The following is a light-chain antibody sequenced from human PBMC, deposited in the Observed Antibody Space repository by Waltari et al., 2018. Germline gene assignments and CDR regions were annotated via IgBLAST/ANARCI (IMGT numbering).Light chain of an antibody. V-gene: IGLV2-23*02. Sequence: QSALTQTASVSVSPGQSITISCTGTSSDIGAYNLVSWYQPHPGKAPTVIIYGVSGRRSGVADRFAGSKSANTASLTISGLQAEDEADYYCCSYADGTTSVFGGGTKVTVL. CDR1: SSDIGAYNL. CDR3: CSYADGTTSV. CDR2: GVS. J-gene: IGLJ3*02.